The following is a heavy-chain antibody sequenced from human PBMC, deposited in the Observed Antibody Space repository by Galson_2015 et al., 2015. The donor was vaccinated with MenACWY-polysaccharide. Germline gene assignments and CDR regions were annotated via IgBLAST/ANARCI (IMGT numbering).Heavy chain of an antibody. D-gene: IGHD1-26*01. V-gene: IGHV4-61*01. Sequence: SETLSLTCTVSGGSVSSATDYWGWLRQPPGKGLEWIGYMSYSGRANSNPSLKSRVVISLDTSKNQFSLRLTSVTAADTAMYYCAREPIHSGSFGWFAPWGQGTLVTVSS. CDR2: MSYSGRA. CDR1: GGSVSSATDY. CDR3: AREPIHSGSFGWFAP. J-gene: IGHJ5*02.